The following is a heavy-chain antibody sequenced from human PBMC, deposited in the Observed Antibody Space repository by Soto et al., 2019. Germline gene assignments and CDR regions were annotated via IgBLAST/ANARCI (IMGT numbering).Heavy chain of an antibody. D-gene: IGHD4-17*01. CDR2: IKSKTDGGTT. Sequence: EVQLVESGGGLVKPGGSLRLSCAVSGFTFSNAWMNWVRQAPGKGLEWVGRIKSKTDGGTTDYAAPVKGRFTISRDDSKNTLYLQMNSLKTEDTAVYYCTTDQTTVTTFFDYWGQGTLVTVSS. J-gene: IGHJ4*02. V-gene: IGHV3-15*07. CDR1: GFTFSNAW. CDR3: TTDQTTVTTFFDY.